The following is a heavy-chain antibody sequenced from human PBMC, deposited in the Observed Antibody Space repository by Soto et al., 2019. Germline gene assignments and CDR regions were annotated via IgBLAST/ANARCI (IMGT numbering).Heavy chain of an antibody. J-gene: IGHJ3*02. CDR2: LYDVDGS. Sequence: DVQLVESGGGLIQPGESLRLSCAAFGLTVSGKKYVAWVRQAPGKGLEWVSALYDVDGSFYADSVKGRFTTSSDSSKTTVYLQMNSLRGEDTAVYYCARALGGVSSFGVAVDAFDIWGQGTRVTVSS. CDR1: GLTVSGKKY. D-gene: IGHD3-3*01. CDR3: ARALGGVSSFGVAVDAFDI. V-gene: IGHV3-53*01.